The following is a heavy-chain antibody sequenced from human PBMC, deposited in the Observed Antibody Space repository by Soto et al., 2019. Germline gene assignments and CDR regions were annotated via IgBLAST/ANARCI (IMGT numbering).Heavy chain of an antibody. J-gene: IGHJ4*02. D-gene: IGHD6-25*01. CDR1: GYTFTSYG. V-gene: IGHV1-18*04. Sequence: QVQLVQSGTEVQKPGASVNVSCKAFGYTFTSYGFSWVRQVPGQGLEWLGWISAFNGDTQYGQTMKGRHTVTTDTSTTTVHMELRSLTPADTAVYYCAREAGWQRMVPYDWGQGTLVTVS. CDR2: ISAFNGDT. CDR3: AREAGWQRMVPYD.